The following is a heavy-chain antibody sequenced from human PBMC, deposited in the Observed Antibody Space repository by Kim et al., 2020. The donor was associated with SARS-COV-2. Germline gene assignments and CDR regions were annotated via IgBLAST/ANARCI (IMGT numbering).Heavy chain of an antibody. CDR1: GFTVSTYA. J-gene: IGHJ4*02. CDR3: VKRSGQWQQQAIDY. D-gene: IGHD6-13*01. Sequence: GGSLRLSCAASGFTVSTYAMNWVRQAPGKGLEWVSGILGSDDTTFYADSVKGRFTISRDKSKNTVFLQMNNLRVEDTAVYYCVKRSGQWQQQAIDYWGQGTLVTVSS. V-gene: IGHV3-23*01. CDR2: ILGSDDTT.